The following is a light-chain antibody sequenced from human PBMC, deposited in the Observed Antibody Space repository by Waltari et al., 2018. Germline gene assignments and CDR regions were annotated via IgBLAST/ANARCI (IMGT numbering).Light chain of an antibody. J-gene: IGKJ1*01. CDR1: HVISDY. Sequence: RASHVISDYLTLDQQIPGTAPMGLFYAAYTLQSGLPARFGGGGSGTDYTLSIISLQPEDFATYYGEQINTYQGTFGQATKVEIK. CDR3: EQINTYQGT. V-gene: IGKV1-9*01. CDR2: AAY.